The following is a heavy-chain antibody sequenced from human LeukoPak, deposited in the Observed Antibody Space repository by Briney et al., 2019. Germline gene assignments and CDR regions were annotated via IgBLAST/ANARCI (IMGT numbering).Heavy chain of an antibody. CDR3: ARCPQWLAPLDY. V-gene: IGHV1-46*01. CDR2: INPSDGTT. Sequence: ASVKVSCKASGYTFISYYMHWVRQAPGQGLEWMGVINPSDGTTNYAQKFQGRVTITRDTSTTTVYMELNRLKSEDTAVYSCARCPQWLAPLDYWGQGTLVTVSS. CDR1: GYTFISYY. J-gene: IGHJ4*02. D-gene: IGHD6-19*01.